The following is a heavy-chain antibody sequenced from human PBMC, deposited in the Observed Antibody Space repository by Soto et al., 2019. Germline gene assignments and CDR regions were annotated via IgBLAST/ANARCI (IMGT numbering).Heavy chain of an antibody. CDR3: ARQNWIVVVPAAISPADYYYMDV. CDR2: IYPGDSDT. CDR1: GYSFTSYW. D-gene: IGHD2-2*02. J-gene: IGHJ6*03. Sequence: PGESLKISCKGSGYSFTSYWIGWVRQVPVKGLEWMGIIYPGDSDTRYSPSFQGQVTISADKSISTAYLQWSSLKASDTAMYYCARQNWIVVVPAAISPADYYYMDVWGKGTTVTVSS. V-gene: IGHV5-51*01.